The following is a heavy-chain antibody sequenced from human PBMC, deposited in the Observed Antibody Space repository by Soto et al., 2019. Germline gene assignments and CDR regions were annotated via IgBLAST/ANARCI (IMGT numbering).Heavy chain of an antibody. Sequence: SETLSLTCTVSGASITDSYGSWIRQPPEKGLEWIGYIYFSGIANYNPSLKSRATISRDTSKNEFSLKLTSVTAADTAIYYCARGDSDLAVSEAAYWGQGTLVTVS. V-gene: IGHV4-59*01. CDR2: IYFSGIA. D-gene: IGHD2-15*01. J-gene: IGHJ1*01. CDR3: ARGDSDLAVSEAAY. CDR1: GASITDSY.